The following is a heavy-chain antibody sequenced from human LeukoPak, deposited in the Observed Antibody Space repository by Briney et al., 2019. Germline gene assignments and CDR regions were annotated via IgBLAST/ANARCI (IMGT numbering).Heavy chain of an antibody. V-gene: IGHV4-34*01. CDR2: INDSGST. Sequence: SETLSLTCAVYGGSLSGYFWTWIRQPPEKGLEWIGEINDSGSTNYNPSLKSRVTISVDTSKNQFSLNLNSVTAADTAVYYCARQYRRMNYFDSSGYSYLGYWGQGTLVTVSS. J-gene: IGHJ4*02. D-gene: IGHD3-22*01. CDR3: ARQYRRMNYFDSSGYSYLGY. CDR1: GGSLSGYF.